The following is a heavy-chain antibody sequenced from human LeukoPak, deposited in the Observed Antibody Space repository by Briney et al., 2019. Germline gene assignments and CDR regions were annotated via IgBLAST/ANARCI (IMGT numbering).Heavy chain of an antibody. CDR2: IYYSGST. D-gene: IGHD2-21*02. V-gene: IGHV4-59*08. J-gene: IGHJ6*02. CDR1: GGSISGYY. Sequence: SETLSLTCTVSGGSISGYYYNWIRQPPGKGLEWIGYIYYSGSTYYYPSLKSRVTISVDTSKNQFSLKLSSVTAADTAVYYCARHVSTSSCGADCYSGGLDVWGQGTTVTVSS. CDR3: ARHVSTSSCGADCYSGGLDV.